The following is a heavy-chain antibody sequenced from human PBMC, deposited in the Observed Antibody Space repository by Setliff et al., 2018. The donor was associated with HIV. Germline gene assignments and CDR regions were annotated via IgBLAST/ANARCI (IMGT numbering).Heavy chain of an antibody. CDR1: GGSISSHY. Sequence: SETLSLTCTVSGGSISSHYWSWIWQPPGKGLEWIGYIYYSGSTNYNPSLKSRVTISVDTSKNQFSLKLSSVTAADTAVYYCARGRLRPQTYYYYYYMDVWGKGTTVTVSS. V-gene: IGHV4-59*11. J-gene: IGHJ6*03. CDR2: IYYSGST. CDR3: ARGRLRPQTYYYYYYMDV. D-gene: IGHD5-12*01.